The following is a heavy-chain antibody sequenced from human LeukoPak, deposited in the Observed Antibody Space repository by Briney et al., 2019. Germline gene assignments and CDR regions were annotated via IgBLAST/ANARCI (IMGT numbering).Heavy chain of an antibody. J-gene: IGHJ4*02. CDR2: ISSSSSTI. Sequence: GGSLRLSCAASGFTFSSYSMNWVRQAPGKGLEWVSYISSSSSTIYYADSVKGRFTISRDNAKNSLYLQMNSLRDEDTAVYYCARENIPLYYDSSGYIDYWGQGTLVTVSS. D-gene: IGHD3-22*01. CDR3: ARENIPLYYDSSGYIDY. V-gene: IGHV3-48*02. CDR1: GFTFSSYS.